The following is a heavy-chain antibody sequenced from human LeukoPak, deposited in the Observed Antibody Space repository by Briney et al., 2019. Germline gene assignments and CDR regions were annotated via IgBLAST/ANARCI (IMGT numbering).Heavy chain of an antibody. D-gene: IGHD6-13*01. J-gene: IGHJ3*02. CDR3: ARGRIAAADAFDI. CDR1: GGSFSGYY. V-gene: IGHV4-34*01. CDR2: INHSGST. Sequence: SETLSLTCAAYGGSFSGYYWSWIRQPPGKGLEWIGEINHSGSTNYNPSLKSRVTISVDTSKNQFSLKLSSVTAADTAVYYCARGRIAAADAFDIWGQGTMVTVSS.